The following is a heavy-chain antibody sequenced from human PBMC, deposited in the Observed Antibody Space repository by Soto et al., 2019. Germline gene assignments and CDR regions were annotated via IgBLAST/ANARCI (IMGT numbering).Heavy chain of an antibody. CDR1: GFTFSSYA. CDR2: ISYDGSNK. J-gene: IGHJ4*02. V-gene: IGHV3-30-3*01. CDR3: ARYVVRGVTSSDYYFDH. D-gene: IGHD3-10*01. Sequence: PGGSLKLPCAASGFTFSSYAMHWVRQAPGKGLEWVTVISYDGSNKYYADSVKGRFTISRDNSKNTLYLQMNSLRAEDTAVYYCARYVVRGVTSSDYYFDHWGQGT.